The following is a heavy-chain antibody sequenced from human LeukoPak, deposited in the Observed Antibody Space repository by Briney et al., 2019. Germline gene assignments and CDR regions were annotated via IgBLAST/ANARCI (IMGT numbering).Heavy chain of an antibody. CDR2: INHSGST. D-gene: IGHD1-26*01. CDR1: GGSFSGYY. V-gene: IGHV4-34*01. Sequence: SETLSLTCAVYGGSFSGYYWSWIRQPPGKGLEWIGEINHSGSTNHNPSLKSRVTISVDTSKNQFSLKLSSVTAADTAVYYCATPRVGATKGYAFDIWGQGTMVTVSS. J-gene: IGHJ3*02. CDR3: ATPRVGATKGYAFDI.